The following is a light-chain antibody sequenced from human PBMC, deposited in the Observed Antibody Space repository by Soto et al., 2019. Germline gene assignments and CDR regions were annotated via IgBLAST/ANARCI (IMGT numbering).Light chain of an antibody. J-gene: IGLJ1*01. V-gene: IGLV2-14*01. CDR2: EVN. Sequence: QSALTQPASLSGSPGQSITISCTGTSSDIGAYDYVSWFQQHPGKAPKLMISEVNNRPSGVSNRFSGSKSGNTAYLTISGLQPEDEAEYFCSSYSRSINYVFGTGTKVTVL. CDR3: SSYSRSINYV. CDR1: SSDIGAYDY.